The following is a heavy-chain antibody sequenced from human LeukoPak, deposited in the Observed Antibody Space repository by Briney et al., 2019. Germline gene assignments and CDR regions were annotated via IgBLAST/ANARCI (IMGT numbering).Heavy chain of an antibody. Sequence: GGSLRLSCAASGFTFSSYGMHWVRQAPGKGLEWVAFIWYDGNNKNYADSVKGRFTISRDNSKNTLYLQMNDLRVEDTALYYCAKGGGRSYGDAFDIWGQGTMVTVSS. D-gene: IGHD1-26*01. CDR3: AKGGGRSYGDAFDI. CDR2: IWYDGNNK. J-gene: IGHJ3*02. CDR1: GFTFSSYG. V-gene: IGHV3-30*02.